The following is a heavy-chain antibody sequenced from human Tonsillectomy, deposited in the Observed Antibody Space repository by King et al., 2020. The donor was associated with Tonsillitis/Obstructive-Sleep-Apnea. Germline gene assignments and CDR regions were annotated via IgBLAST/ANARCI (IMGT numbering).Heavy chain of an antibody. J-gene: IGHJ6*02. V-gene: IGHV1-2*02. D-gene: IGHD1-1*01. CDR1: GYTFTAYY. CDR2: INPNSGGT. CDR3: AGGDDFFYGMDV. Sequence: VQLVESGAEVKKPGAAVKLSCKASGYTFTAYYVHWVRQAPGQGLEWMGWINPNSGGTNYAQKFQGRVTMTGDTSTSTAYMELSRLRSDDTAVYYCAGGDDFFYGMDVWGQGTPVTVSS.